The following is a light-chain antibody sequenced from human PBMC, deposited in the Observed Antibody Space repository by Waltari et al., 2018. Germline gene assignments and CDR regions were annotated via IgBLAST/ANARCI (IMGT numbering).Light chain of an antibody. CDR2: KVS. J-gene: IGKJ4*01. V-gene: IGKV2-30*02. CDR1: QSLVHSDGNSY. Sequence: DVVMTQSPLSLPVTLGQPASISCRSSQSLVHSDGNSYLSWFQQRPGQSPRRLIYKVSNWDSGVPDRFSGSGSGTDFTLKISRVEAEDVGVYYYMQGTHWPPTFGGGTKVEIK. CDR3: MQGTHWPPT.